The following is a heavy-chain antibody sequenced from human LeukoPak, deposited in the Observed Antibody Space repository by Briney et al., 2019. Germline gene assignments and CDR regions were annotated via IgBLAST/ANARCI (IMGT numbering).Heavy chain of an antibody. CDR1: GFTFSTYT. CDR3: ARPPPPNSITTSQFFDY. D-gene: IGHD3-22*01. CDR2: ISSTGTYI. Sequence: GGSLRLSCAASGFTFSTYTMNWVRQAPGKGLEWVSSISSTGTYIYYADSLKGRFTISRDNAKNSLYLQMNGLRDEDTAIYYCARPPPPNSITTSQFFDYWGQGTLVTVSS. V-gene: IGHV3-21*01. J-gene: IGHJ4*02.